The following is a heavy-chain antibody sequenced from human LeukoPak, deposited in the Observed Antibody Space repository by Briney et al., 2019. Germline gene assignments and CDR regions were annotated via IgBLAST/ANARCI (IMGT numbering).Heavy chain of an antibody. CDR3: AKNGVYDFWSGPSNWFDP. CDR2: ISGSGGST. CDR1: GFTFSSYA. Sequence: GGSLRLSCAASGFTFSSYAMSWVHQAPGKGLEWVSAISGSGGSTYYADSVKGRFTISRDNSKNTLYLQMNSLRAEDTAVYYCAKNGVYDFWSGPSNWFDPWGQGTLVTVSS. J-gene: IGHJ5*02. V-gene: IGHV3-23*01. D-gene: IGHD3-3*01.